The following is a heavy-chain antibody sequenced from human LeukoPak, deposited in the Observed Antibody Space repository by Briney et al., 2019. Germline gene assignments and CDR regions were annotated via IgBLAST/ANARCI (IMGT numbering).Heavy chain of an antibody. CDR3: ARDWQRSDHIVVPRDY. D-gene: IGHD3-16*02. CDR1: GYTFTGYY. CDR2: INPNSGGT. Sequence: ASVKVSCKASGYTFTGYYMHWVRQAPGQGLEWMGWINPNSGGTNYAQEFQGRVTMTRDTSISTAYMELSRLRSDDTAVYYCARDWQRSDHIVVPRDYWGQGTLVTVSS. V-gene: IGHV1-2*02. J-gene: IGHJ4*02.